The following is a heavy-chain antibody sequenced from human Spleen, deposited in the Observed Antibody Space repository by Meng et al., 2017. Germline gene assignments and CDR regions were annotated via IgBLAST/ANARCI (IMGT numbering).Heavy chain of an antibody. CDR2: INHSGNT. CDR1: GGSFTGYY. D-gene: IGHD2-2*01. J-gene: IGHJ5*02. Sequence: QVQLQQWGAGLLKPSETRSLTCAVYGGSFTGYYWIWIRQPPGKGLEWIGEINHSGNTNYNSSLKSRVTISLDTSKSQFSLKLSSVTAADTALYFCARVNYHLLSSSNWFDPWGQGTLVTVSS. V-gene: IGHV4-34*01. CDR3: ARVNYHLLSSSNWFDP.